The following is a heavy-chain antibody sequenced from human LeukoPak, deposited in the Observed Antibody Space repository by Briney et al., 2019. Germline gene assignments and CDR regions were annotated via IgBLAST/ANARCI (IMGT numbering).Heavy chain of an antibody. D-gene: IGHD2-15*01. CDR3: AKDPPFVVVVAATPPLFVY. Sequence: PVRSLRLSCAASVFTFISYGMHWVRQAPGKGLEWVAVISYDGGNKYYADSVKGRFTISRDNSKNTLYLQKNRLRAEEPAVYYFAKDPPFVVVVAATPPLFVYWGQGTLVTVSS. V-gene: IGHV3-30*18. CDR2: ISYDGGNK. J-gene: IGHJ4*02. CDR1: VFTFISYG.